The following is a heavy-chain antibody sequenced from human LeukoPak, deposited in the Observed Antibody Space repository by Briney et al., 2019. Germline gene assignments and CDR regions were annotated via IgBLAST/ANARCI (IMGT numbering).Heavy chain of an antibody. CDR3: ARDSETSYWG. J-gene: IGHJ4*02. Sequence: GGSLRHSCAASGFPFGSYWMHWVRQAPGKGLMWVSRVKHDGSGASYADSVKGRFTISRDNARNTLYLEMNSLRAEDTAVYYCARDSETSYWGWGQGTLVTVSS. CDR2: VKHDGSGA. V-gene: IGHV3-74*01. D-gene: IGHD7-27*01. CDR1: GFPFGSYW.